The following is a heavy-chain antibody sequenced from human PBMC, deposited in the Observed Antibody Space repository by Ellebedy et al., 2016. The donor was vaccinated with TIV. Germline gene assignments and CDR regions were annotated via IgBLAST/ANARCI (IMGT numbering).Heavy chain of an antibody. D-gene: IGHD3-10*01. CDR1: GVSVNSANYY. V-gene: IGHV4-61*01. J-gene: IGHJ4*02. CDR2: FYSSGST. CDR3: SGAYGRATPKY. Sequence: MPSETLSLTCTVSGVSVNSANYYWTWIRQPPGKGLEWIGYFYSSGSTDYKPSLKSRVAISVDTSKNQFSLKLSSVTAAATAVYFCSGAYGRATPKYWGQGTLVTVSS.